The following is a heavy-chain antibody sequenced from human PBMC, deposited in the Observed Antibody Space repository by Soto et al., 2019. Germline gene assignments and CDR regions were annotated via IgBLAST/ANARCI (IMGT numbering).Heavy chain of an antibody. Sequence: QVQLQESGPGLVKPSQTLSLTCTVSGGSISSGGYYWSWIRQHPGKGLEWIGYIYYSGSTYYNPSLKCRVTISVDTSKNQFSLKLSSVTAADTAVYYCARDSLLQPRVAFDIWGQGTMVTVSS. CDR1: GGSISSGGYY. CDR3: ARDSLLQPRVAFDI. CDR2: IYYSGST. V-gene: IGHV4-31*03. J-gene: IGHJ3*02. D-gene: IGHD2-15*01.